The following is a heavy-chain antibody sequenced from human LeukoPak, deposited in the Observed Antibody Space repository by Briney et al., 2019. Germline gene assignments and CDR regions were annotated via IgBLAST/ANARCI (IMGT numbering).Heavy chain of an antibody. D-gene: IGHD3-22*01. Sequence: ASVKVSCKASGYTFTGYYMHWVRQAPGQGLEWMGWINPNSGGTNYAQKFQGRVTMTRDTSISTAYMELSRLRSDDTAVYYCARGFYYYDSSGYYENWFDPWGQGTLVTVSS. CDR1: GYTFTGYY. V-gene: IGHV1-2*02. CDR3: ARGFYYYDSSGYYENWFDP. J-gene: IGHJ5*02. CDR2: INPNSGGT.